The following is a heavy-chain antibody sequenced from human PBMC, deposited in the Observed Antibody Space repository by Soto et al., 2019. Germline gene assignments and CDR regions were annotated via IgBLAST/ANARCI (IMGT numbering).Heavy chain of an antibody. D-gene: IGHD2-15*01. V-gene: IGHV1-24*01. J-gene: IGHJ4*02. CDR2: FDPEDGET. CDR3: ATDPGGTNDY. Sequence: ASVKVSCEVSGYTLTELSIHWVRQAPGKGLEWMGGFDPEDGETIYAQKFQGRVTMTEDTSTDTAYMELSSLRSEDTAVYYCATDPGGTNDYWGQGTLVTVSS. CDR1: GYTLTELS.